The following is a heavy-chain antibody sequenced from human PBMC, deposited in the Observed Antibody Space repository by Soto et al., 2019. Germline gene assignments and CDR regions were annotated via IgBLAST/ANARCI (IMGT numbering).Heavy chain of an antibody. CDR3: ARHYGDYVVHFDY. CDR2: IYYSGST. V-gene: IGHV4-59*08. CDR1: GGSISSYY. D-gene: IGHD4-17*01. Sequence: SGTLSLTCTVSGGSISSYYWSWIRQPPGKGLEWIGYIYYSGSTNYNPSLKSRVTISVDTSKNQFSLKLSSVTAADTAVYYCARHYGDYVVHFDYWGQGTLVTVSS. J-gene: IGHJ4*02.